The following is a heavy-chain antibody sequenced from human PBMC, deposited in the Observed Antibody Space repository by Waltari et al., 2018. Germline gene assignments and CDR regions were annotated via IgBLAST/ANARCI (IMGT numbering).Heavy chain of an antibody. CDR2: INHSGTT. Sequence: QVQLQQWGAGLLKPSETLSLTCAVYGGSFSGYYWSWIRQPPGKGLEWIGEINHSGTTTYNPSLKSRVTISLELSKNQFSLKVTSVTAADTALYYCAGAYQLLSGGWFDPWGQGTLVTVSS. V-gene: IGHV4-34*01. CDR3: AGAYQLLSGGWFDP. D-gene: IGHD2-2*01. CDR1: GGSFSGYY. J-gene: IGHJ5*02.